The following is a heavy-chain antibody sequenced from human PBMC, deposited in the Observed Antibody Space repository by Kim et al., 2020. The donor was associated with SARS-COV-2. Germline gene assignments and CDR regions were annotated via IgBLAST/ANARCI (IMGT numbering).Heavy chain of an antibody. CDR3: ARDQTVTTPTYYYYYGMDV. V-gene: IGHV6-1*01. Sequence: SQTLSLTCAISGDSVSSNSAAWNWIRQSPSRGLEWLGRTYYRSKWYNDYAVSVKSRITINPDTSKNQFSLQLNSVTPEDTAVYYCARDQTVTTPTYYYYYGMDVWGQGTTVTVSS. CDR2: TYYRSKWYN. J-gene: IGHJ6*02. CDR1: GDSVSSNSAA. D-gene: IGHD4-4*01.